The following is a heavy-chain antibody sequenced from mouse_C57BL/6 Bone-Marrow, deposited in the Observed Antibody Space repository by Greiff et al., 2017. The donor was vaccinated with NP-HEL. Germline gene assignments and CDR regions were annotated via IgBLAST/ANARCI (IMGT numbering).Heavy chain of an antibody. CDR1: GYAFSSSW. CDR3: ARYYYGNHYYAMDY. J-gene: IGHJ4*01. V-gene: IGHV1-82*01. Sequence: QVQLQQSGPELVKPGASVKISCKASGYAFSSSWMNWVKQRPGKGLEWIGRIYPGDGDTNYNGKFKGKATLTADKSSSTAYMQLSSLTSEYSAVYFCARYYYGNHYYAMDYWGQGTSVTVSS. D-gene: IGHD2-1*01. CDR2: IYPGDGDT.